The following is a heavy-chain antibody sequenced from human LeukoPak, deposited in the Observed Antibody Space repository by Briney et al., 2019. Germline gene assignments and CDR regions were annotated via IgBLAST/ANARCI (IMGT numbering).Heavy chain of an antibody. CDR1: GFTFSYYG. CDR2: VRFDGNEK. J-gene: IGHJ3*02. Sequence: GGSLRLSCAASGFTFSYYGMHWVRQAPGKGLEWVGFVRFDGNEKYYADSMKGRFTISRDTSRNTLYLQMNSLRAEDTAVYYCAKVRERLRSAFDIWGQGTMVTVSS. V-gene: IGHV3-30*02. CDR3: AKVRERLRSAFDI. D-gene: IGHD1-1*01.